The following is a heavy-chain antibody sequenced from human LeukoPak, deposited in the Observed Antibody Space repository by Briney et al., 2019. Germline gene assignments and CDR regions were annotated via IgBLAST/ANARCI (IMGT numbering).Heavy chain of an antibody. V-gene: IGHV4-59*01. J-gene: IGHJ6*03. Sequence: MTSETLSLTCTVSGGSISSYYWSWIRQPPGKGLEWIGNIYYSGSTNYNPSPKSRVTISVDTSKNQFSLKLSSVTAADTAVYYCARSAGSRYYYYYMDVWGKGTTVTVSS. CDR2: IYYSGST. CDR3: ARSAGSRYYYYYMDV. CDR1: GGSISSYY. D-gene: IGHD3-10*01.